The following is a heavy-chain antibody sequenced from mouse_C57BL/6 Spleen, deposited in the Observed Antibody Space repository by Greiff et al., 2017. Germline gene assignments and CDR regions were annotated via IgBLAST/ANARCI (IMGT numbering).Heavy chain of an antibody. J-gene: IGHJ4*01. Sequence: EVKLQESGAELVKPGASVKFSCTASGFNIKDYYMHWVKQRPEQGLEWIGRIDPEDGETKYARKFQGKATITEDTSSNTAYLQLSSLTSEDTAVYYCAPMDYWGQGTAVTVSS. V-gene: IGHV14-2*01. CDR3: APMDY. CDR1: GFNIKDYY. CDR2: IDPEDGET.